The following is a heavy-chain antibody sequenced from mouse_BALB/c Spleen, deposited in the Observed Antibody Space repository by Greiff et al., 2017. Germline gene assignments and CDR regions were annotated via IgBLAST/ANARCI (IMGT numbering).Heavy chain of an antibody. CDR1: GFTFSSFG. D-gene: IGHD2-3*01. Sequence: EVQLVESGGGLVQPGGSRKLSCAASGFTFSSFGMHWVRQAPEKGLEWVAYISDGGSYTYYPDSVKGRFTISRDNAKNNLYLQMSSLKSEDTAMYYCARRMIYDGAMDYWGQGTSVTVSS. V-gene: IGHV5-6*01. J-gene: IGHJ4*01. CDR2: ISDGGSYT. CDR3: ARRMIYDGAMDY.